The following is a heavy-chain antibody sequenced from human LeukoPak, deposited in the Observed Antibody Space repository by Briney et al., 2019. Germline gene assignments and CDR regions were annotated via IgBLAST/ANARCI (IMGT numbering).Heavy chain of an antibody. V-gene: IGHV1-2*02. Sequence: ASVKVSCKASGYTFTGYYMHWVRQAPGQGLEWMGWINPNSGGTNYAQKFQGRVTMTRDTSISTAYMELSRLRSDDTAVYCCARTRQQLARNWFDPWGQGTLVTVSS. CDR2: INPNSGGT. J-gene: IGHJ5*02. CDR3: ARTRQQLARNWFDP. CDR1: GYTFTGYY. D-gene: IGHD6-13*01.